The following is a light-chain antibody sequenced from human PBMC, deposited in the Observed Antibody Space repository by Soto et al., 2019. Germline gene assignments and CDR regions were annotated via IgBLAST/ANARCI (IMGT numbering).Light chain of an antibody. V-gene: IGLV2-14*01. CDR2: EVS. CDR1: SSDIGSNNY. Sequence: QSVLTQPASVSGSPGQSITISCTGTSSDIGSNNYVSWYQQHPGKAPKVMIYEVSNRPSGVSNRFSGSKSGYTASLTISGLQAEDEADYYRSSYTPNSVTLYVFGTGTKVTVL. J-gene: IGLJ1*01. CDR3: SSYTPNSVTLYV.